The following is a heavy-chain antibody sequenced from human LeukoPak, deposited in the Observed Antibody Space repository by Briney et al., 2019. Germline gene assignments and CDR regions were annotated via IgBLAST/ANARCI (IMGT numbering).Heavy chain of an antibody. CDR1: GGTLSYHA. D-gene: IGHD2-8*01. V-gene: IGHV1-69*05. J-gene: IGHJ6*03. Sequence: SVKVSCKASGGTLSYHAVSWVRQAPGQGLEWMGGIIPLFGSTKYTQKFQGRVTITTDESTSAAYMELSNLRSDDTAVYYCARSMENVLSYYMDVWGEGTTVTVSS. CDR3: ARSMENVLSYYMDV. CDR2: IIPLFGST.